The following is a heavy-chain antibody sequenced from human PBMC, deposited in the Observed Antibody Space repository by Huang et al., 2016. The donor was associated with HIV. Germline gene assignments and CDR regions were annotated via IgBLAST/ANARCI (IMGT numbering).Heavy chain of an antibody. CDR3: ARGEELDY. Sequence: QVQLVESGGGLVKPGGSLSLSCAASGFTFSDYYMTWIRQTPGKGLEWVSYISTYGTTVYYADSVKGRFTISRDDAKNLLFLQMNSLRAADTAVYYCARGEELDYWGHGTLVTVSS. CDR1: GFTFSDYY. V-gene: IGHV3-11*01. J-gene: IGHJ4*01. CDR2: ISTYGTTV.